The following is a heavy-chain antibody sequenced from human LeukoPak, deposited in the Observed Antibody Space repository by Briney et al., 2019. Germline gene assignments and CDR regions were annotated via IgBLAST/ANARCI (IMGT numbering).Heavy chain of an antibody. CDR3: ARTVAVAGTPFDY. Sequence: PGGSLRLSCGASGFTFSTYSMNWVRQAPGKGLEWVSSISSSSSYIYYADSVKGRFTISRDNAKNSLYLQMSSLRAEDTAVYYCARTVAVAGTPFDYWGQGTLVTVSS. CDR2: ISSSSSYI. V-gene: IGHV3-21*01. D-gene: IGHD6-19*01. J-gene: IGHJ4*02. CDR1: GFTFSTYS.